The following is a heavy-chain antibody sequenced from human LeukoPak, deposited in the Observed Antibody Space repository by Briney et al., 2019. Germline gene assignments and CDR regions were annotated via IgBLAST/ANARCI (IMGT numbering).Heavy chain of an antibody. CDR2: INSDGSTT. Sequence: GGSLRLSCAASGLTFSTYWMHWVRQAPGKGLVWVSRINSDGSTTSYADSVKGRFTISRDNAKNTLYLQMNSLRAEDTAVYYCGRGRYYAMDVWGQGTTVTVSS. V-gene: IGHV3-74*01. CDR3: GRGRYYAMDV. J-gene: IGHJ6*02. CDR1: GLTFSTYW.